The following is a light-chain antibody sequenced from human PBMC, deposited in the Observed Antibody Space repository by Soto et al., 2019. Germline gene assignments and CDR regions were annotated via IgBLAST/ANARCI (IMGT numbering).Light chain of an antibody. CDR2: AAS. CDR3: QQYYDWPIT. J-gene: IGKJ5*01. CDR1: QSVSSSY. V-gene: IGKV3-15*01. Sequence: DIVLTQSPGTLSLSPGERATLSCRASQSVSSSYLAWYQQKPGQAPRLLIYAASTRAAGIPARFSGSGSGTDFTLTISSLQSEDFAIYYCQQYYDWPITFGQGTRLEVK.